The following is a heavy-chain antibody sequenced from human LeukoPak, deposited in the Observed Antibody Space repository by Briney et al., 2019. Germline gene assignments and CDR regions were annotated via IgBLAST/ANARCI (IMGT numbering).Heavy chain of an antibody. J-gene: IGHJ3*02. CDR2: IYHSGST. Sequence: SETLSLTCTVSGYSISSGYYWGWIRQPPGKGLEWIGSIYHSGSTYYNPSLKSRVTISVDTSKNQFSPKLSSVTAADTAVYYCARPLSYYDSSGDDAFDIWGQGTMVTVPS. CDR3: ARPLSYYDSSGDDAFDI. D-gene: IGHD3-22*01. V-gene: IGHV4-38-2*02. CDR1: GYSISSGYY.